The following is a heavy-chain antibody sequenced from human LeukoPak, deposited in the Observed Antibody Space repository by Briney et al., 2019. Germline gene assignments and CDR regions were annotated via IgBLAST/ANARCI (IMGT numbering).Heavy chain of an antibody. CDR2: IKPDGSQR. CDR3: ARDDASSSFTY. D-gene: IGHD3-16*01. J-gene: IGHJ4*02. V-gene: IGHV3-7*01. Sequence: GGSLRLSCAASGFMFRDYWMDWLRQAPGMGLEWVASIKPDGSQRDYVDSVKGRFTISRDNAQNSLYLQMNSLRVEDTAVYYCARDDASSSFTYWGQGALVTVSS. CDR1: GFMFRDYW.